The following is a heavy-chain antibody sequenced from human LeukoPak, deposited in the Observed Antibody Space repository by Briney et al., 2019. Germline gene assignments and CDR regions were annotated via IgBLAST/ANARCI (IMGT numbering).Heavy chain of an antibody. CDR3: ARFLGPEWEPLGNDFDY. CDR1: GFTFSSYE. CDR2: ISSSGSTI. Sequence: GGSLRLSCAASGFTFSSYEMNWVRQAPGKGLEWVSYISSSGSTIYYADSVKGRFTISRDNAKNPLYLQMNSLRAEDTAVYYCARFLGPEWEPLGNDFDYWGQGTLVTVSS. J-gene: IGHJ4*02. D-gene: IGHD1-26*01. V-gene: IGHV3-48*03.